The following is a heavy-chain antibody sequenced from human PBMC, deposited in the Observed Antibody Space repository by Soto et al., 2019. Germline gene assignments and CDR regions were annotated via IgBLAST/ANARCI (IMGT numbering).Heavy chain of an antibody. D-gene: IGHD3-10*01. Sequence: SETLSLTCAVYGGSFSGYYWSWIRQPPGKGLEWIGEITHSGSTNYNPSLKSRVTISVDTSKNQFSLKLSSVTAADTAVYYCARVVLLYYYGMDVWGQGTTVTVSS. V-gene: IGHV4-34*01. J-gene: IGHJ6*02. CDR2: ITHSGST. CDR1: GGSFSGYY. CDR3: ARVVLLYYYGMDV.